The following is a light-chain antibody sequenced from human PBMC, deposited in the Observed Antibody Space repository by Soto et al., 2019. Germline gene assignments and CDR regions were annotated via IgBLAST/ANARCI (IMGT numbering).Light chain of an antibody. CDR1: QSVRSD. CDR3: QQYSSSPS. Sequence: EIVMTQSPATLSVTPGERATLSCWASQSVRSDLAWYQQKPGQTPRLLIYGGSTRATGIPARFSGSGSGTEFTLTIGSLQSEDFAVYYCQQYSSSPSFGQGTRLEIK. J-gene: IGKJ5*01. CDR2: GGS. V-gene: IGKV3-15*01.